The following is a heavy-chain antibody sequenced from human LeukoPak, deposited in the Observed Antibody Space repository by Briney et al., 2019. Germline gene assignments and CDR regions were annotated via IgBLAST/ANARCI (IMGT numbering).Heavy chain of an antibody. Sequence: SETLSLTCTVSGGSISSDGYYWSWIRQPPGKGLEWIGHIYYSGSTYYNPSLKSRVTISADRSKNQFSLKLSSVTAADTAVYYCGARRAFDIRGQGTMVTVSS. D-gene: IGHD6-6*01. CDR3: GARRAFDI. CDR2: IYYSGST. J-gene: IGHJ3*02. CDR1: GGSISSDGYY. V-gene: IGHV4-30-2*01.